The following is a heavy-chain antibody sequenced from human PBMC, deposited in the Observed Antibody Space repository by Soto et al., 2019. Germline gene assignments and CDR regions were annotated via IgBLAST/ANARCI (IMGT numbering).Heavy chain of an antibody. D-gene: IGHD1-26*01. CDR3: ARDIVGATGYYYYYGMDV. Sequence: ASVKVSCKASGYTFTSYAMHWVRQAPGQRLEWMGWINAGNGNTKYSQKFQGRVTITRDTSASTAYMELSSLRSEDTAVYYCARDIVGATGYYYYYGMDVWGQGTTVTVSS. CDR1: GYTFTSYA. J-gene: IGHJ6*02. CDR2: INAGNGNT. V-gene: IGHV1-3*01.